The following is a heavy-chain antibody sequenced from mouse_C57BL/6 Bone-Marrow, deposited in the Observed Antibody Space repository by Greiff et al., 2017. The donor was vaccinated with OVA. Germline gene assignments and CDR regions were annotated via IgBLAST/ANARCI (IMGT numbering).Heavy chain of an antibody. J-gene: IGHJ4*01. V-gene: IGHV2-2*01. CDR2: IWSGGST. CDR3: ARTFSYYGSSYGYYAMDY. D-gene: IGHD1-1*01. CDR1: GFSLTSYG. Sequence: QVQMKESGPGLVQPSQSLSITCTVSGFSLTSYGVHWVRQSPGKGLEWLGVIWSGGSTDYNAAFISRLSISKDNSKSQVFFKMNSLQADDTAIYYCARTFSYYGSSYGYYAMDYWGQGTSVTVSS.